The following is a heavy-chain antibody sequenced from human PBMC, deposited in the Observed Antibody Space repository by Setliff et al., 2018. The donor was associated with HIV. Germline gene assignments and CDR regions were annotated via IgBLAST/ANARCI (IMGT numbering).Heavy chain of an antibody. Sequence: PSETLSLTCTVSGGSISTYYWSWIRQPPGKGLEWIGSIYFTGSSDNNPSLKSRVTLSLDTSKMQFSLHLTSVTAADTAVYYCATLDPSGGNFLAYWGQGTLVTVSS. CDR2: IYFTGSS. CDR1: GGSISTYY. V-gene: IGHV4-59*08. D-gene: IGHD2-21*02. J-gene: IGHJ4*02. CDR3: ATLDPSGGNFLAY.